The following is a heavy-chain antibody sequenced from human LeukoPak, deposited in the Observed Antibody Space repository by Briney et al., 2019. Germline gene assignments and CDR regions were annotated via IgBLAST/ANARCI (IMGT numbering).Heavy chain of an antibody. V-gene: IGHV1-2*02. Sequence: ASVKVSCKASGYTFTGYYMHWVRQAPGQGLEWMGWINPNSGGTNYAQKFQGRVTMTRDTSISTAYMELSRLRSDDTAVYYCARDFSAYSSSWYHPPPSDYWGQGTLVTVSS. CDR2: INPNSGGT. CDR3: ARDFSAYSSSWYHPPPSDY. D-gene: IGHD6-13*01. CDR1: GYTFTGYY. J-gene: IGHJ4*02.